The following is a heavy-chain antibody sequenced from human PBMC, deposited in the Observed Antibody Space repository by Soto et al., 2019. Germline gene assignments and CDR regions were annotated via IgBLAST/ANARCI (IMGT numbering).Heavy chain of an antibody. D-gene: IGHD3-10*01. CDR2: IYHSGST. CDR1: GGSISSYY. CDR3: ARELWFGELRYFDY. Sequence: SETLSLTCTVSGGSISSYYWSWIRQPPGKGLEWIGYIYHSGSTYYNPSLKSRVTISVDRSKNQFSLKLSSVTAADTAVYYCARELWFGELRYFDYWGQGTLVTVSS. V-gene: IGHV4-59*12. J-gene: IGHJ4*02.